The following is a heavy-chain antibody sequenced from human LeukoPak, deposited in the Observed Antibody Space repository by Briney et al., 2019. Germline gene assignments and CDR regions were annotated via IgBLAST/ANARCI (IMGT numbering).Heavy chain of an antibody. CDR2: IKQDGSEK. CDR3: AREGYYDSSGYNY. D-gene: IGHD3-22*01. CDR1: GFTFSSYW. V-gene: IGHV3-7*01. J-gene: IGHJ4*02. Sequence: GGSLRLSCAAPGFTFSSYWMSWVRQAPGKGLEWVANIKQDGSEKYYVDSVKGRFTISRDNAKNSLYLQMNSLRAEDTAVYYCAREGYYDSSGYNYWGQGTLVTVSS.